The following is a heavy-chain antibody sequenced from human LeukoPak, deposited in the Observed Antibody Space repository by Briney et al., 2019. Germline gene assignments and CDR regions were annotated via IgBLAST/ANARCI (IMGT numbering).Heavy chain of an antibody. CDR3: ARSNYIAAAGRYYFDY. CDR2: IYYSGST. CDR1: GGSISSGDYY. J-gene: IGHJ4*02. V-gene: IGHV4-30-4*01. Sequence: SXTXSLTCXVSGGSISSGDYYWSWIRQPPGKGLEWIGYIYYSGSTYYNPSLKSRVTISVDTSKNQFSLKLSSVTAADTAVYYCARSNYIAAAGRYYFDYWGQGTLVTVSS. D-gene: IGHD6-13*01.